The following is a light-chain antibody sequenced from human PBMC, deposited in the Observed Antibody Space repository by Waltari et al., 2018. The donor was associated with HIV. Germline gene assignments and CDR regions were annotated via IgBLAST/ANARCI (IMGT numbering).Light chain of an antibody. CDR3: SSYGGSRRVL. Sequence: QSALTQPPSASGSLGQSVTISCTGSSSDIGAYDSVSGFQHHPRSAPKLLLYEVTRRPSPGSDRCSGSRSGSTAFLTVAGLQPDDEATYFCSSYGGSRRVLFGGGTNVTVL. CDR2: EVT. CDR1: SSDIGAYDS. V-gene: IGLV2-8*01. J-gene: IGLJ3*02.